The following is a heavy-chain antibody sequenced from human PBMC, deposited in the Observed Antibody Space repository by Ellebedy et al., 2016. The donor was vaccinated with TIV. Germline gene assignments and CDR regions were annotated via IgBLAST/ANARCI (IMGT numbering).Heavy chain of an antibody. CDR1: GGTFSSHA. CDR3: AREDYYGWSGSYYGLYYFDY. Sequence: SVKVSXXASGGTFSSHAISWVRQAPGQGLEWMGGIIPIFGTANYAQKFQGRVTITADESTSTAYMELSSLRSEDTAVYYCAREDYYGWSGSYYGLYYFDYWGQGTLVTVSS. J-gene: IGHJ4*02. V-gene: IGHV1-69*13. CDR2: IIPIFGTA. D-gene: IGHD3-10*01.